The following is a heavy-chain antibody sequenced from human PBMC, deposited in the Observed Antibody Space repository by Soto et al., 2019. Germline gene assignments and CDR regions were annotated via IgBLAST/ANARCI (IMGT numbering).Heavy chain of an antibody. J-gene: IGHJ3*02. CDR1: GFTFSSYA. V-gene: IGHV3-30-3*01. Sequence: QVQLVESGGGVVQPGRSLRLSCAASGFTFSSYAMHWVRQAPGKGLEWVAVISYDGSNKYYADSVKGRFTISRDNSKNXLYLQMNSLRAEDTAVYYCARAGDILTGYYAAFDIWGQGTMVTVSS. D-gene: IGHD3-9*01. CDR2: ISYDGSNK. CDR3: ARAGDILTGYYAAFDI.